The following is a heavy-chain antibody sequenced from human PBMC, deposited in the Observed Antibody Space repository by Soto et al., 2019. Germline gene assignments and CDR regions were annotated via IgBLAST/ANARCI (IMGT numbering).Heavy chain of an antibody. Sequence: RXLSCEAGRFTFSGVSMNWVRQVPGKGLEWVASISSGSSDTWYADSVKGRFIISRDNAQNSLFLQMNTLRPEDTAMYYCARVAYWGPGTQVTVSS. CDR3: ARVAY. J-gene: IGHJ4*02. V-gene: IGHV3-21*01. CDR2: ISSGSSDT. CDR1: RFTFSGVS.